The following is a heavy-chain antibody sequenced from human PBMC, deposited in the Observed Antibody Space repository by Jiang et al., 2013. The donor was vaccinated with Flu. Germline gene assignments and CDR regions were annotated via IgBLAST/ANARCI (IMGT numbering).Heavy chain of an antibody. Sequence: VQLLESGGGVVQPGRSLRLSCAASGFTFSNYAMHWVRQAPGKGLEWVTVISDDGSNKYYADSVKGRFSISRDNSKNTLYLQMNSLRVEDTAVYYCATYGAVPYYYDSSGYYWSAFDIWGRRDNGHRLF. V-gene: IGHV3-30*01. CDR3: ATYGAVPYYYDSSGYYWSAFDI. J-gene: IGHJ3*02. CDR1: GFTFSNYA. CDR2: ISDDGSNK. D-gene: IGHD3-22*01.